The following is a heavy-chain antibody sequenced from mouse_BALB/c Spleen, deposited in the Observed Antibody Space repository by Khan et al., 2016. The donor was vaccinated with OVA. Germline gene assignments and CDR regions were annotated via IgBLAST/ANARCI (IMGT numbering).Heavy chain of an antibody. Sequence: EVELVESGGDLVKPGGSLKLSCAASGFSFSDYYMYWIRQTPEKRLEWVATISDGGGSTYYPDSVKGRFTISSDNAKNNLYLQMSSRKSEDTAIYYCARAGYGGFAYWGQGTLVTVSA. J-gene: IGHJ3*01. V-gene: IGHV5-4*02. CDR2: ISDGGGST. CDR1: GFSFSDYY. CDR3: ARAGYGGFAY. D-gene: IGHD1-1*02.